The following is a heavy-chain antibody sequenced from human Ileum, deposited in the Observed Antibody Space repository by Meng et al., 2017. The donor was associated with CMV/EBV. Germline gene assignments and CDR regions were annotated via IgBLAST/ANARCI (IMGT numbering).Heavy chain of an antibody. J-gene: IGHJ5*02. D-gene: IGHD2-2*01. Sequence: SETLSLTCAVYGASFSGHYRSWIRQPPGKGLEWIGEINDSGSTNYNTSLKSRVTISVDTSKSQLSLKLNFVTAADTAVYYCARGGVVPAVPVWNHWGQGTLVTVSS. V-gene: IGHV4-34*01. CDR3: ARGGVVPAVPVWNH. CDR2: INDSGST. CDR1: GASFSGHY.